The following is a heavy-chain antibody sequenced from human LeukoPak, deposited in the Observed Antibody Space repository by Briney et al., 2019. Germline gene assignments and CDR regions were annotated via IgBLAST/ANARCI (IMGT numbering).Heavy chain of an antibody. CDR3: AKAISIVGATNSDY. CDR1: GFTFYSYA. CDR2: ISGSGGGT. J-gene: IGHJ4*02. V-gene: IGHV3-23*01. D-gene: IGHD1-26*01. Sequence: PGGSLRLSCAASGFTFYSYAMSWVRQAPGKGLEWVSTISGSGGGTYYADSVKGRFTISRDNSKNTLCVQMNSLRAEDTAIYYCAKAISIVGATNSDYWGQGTLVTVSS.